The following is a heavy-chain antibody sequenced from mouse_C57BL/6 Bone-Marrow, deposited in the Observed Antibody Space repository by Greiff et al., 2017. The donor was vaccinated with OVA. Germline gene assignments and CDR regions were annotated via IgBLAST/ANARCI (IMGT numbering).Heavy chain of an antibody. CDR1: GYTFTDYY. V-gene: IGHV1-19*01. J-gene: IGHJ3*01. CDR2: INPYNGGT. CDR3: ARSELVFAY. Sequence: EVQLQESGPVLVKPGASVKMSCKASGYTFTDYYMNWVKQSHGKSLEWIGVINPYNGGTSYNQKFKGKATLTVDKSSSTAYMELNSLTSEDSAVYYCARSELVFAYWGQGTLVTVPA.